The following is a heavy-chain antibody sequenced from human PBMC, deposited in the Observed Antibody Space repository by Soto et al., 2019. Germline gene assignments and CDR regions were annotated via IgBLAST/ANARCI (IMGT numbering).Heavy chain of an antibody. Sequence: SETLSLTCTVSGGSISSYYWSWIRQPPGKGLEWIGYIYYSGSTNYNPSLKSRVTISVDTSKNQFSLKLSSVTAADTAVYYCARHPGQQLVYYFDYWGQGTLVTVSS. J-gene: IGHJ4*02. CDR1: GGSISSYY. V-gene: IGHV4-59*08. CDR2: IYYSGST. D-gene: IGHD6-13*01. CDR3: ARHPGQQLVYYFDY.